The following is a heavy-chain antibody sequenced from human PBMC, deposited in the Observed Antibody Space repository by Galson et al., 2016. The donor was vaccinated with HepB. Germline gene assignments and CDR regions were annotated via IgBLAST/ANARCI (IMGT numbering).Heavy chain of an antibody. CDR3: ARDLTGYSYADYRYFDL. D-gene: IGHD5-18*01. V-gene: IGHV4-59*01. CDR1: GGSISRYY. Sequence: ETLSLTCPVSGGSISRYYWSWIRQPPGKGLEWIGYIYYSGSTTYNPSPKSRVIITVDTAKNQFSLKLSSATAADTAVYYCARDLTGYSYADYRYFDLWGRGTLVTVSS. CDR2: IYYSGST. J-gene: IGHJ2*01.